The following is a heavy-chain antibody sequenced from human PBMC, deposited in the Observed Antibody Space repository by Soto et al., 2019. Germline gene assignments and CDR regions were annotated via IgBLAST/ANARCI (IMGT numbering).Heavy chain of an antibody. CDR1: GVSISSGGYY. CDR2: IYYSGST. CDR3: ARDYMGYGNFDY. D-gene: IGHD3-10*01. V-gene: IGHV4-31*03. Sequence: SATLSLTCTVSGVSISSGGYYWSWIRQHPGRGLEWIAYIYYSGSTYYNPPLQSRVTISLDMSKNQFSLNVNSVTAADTATYYCARDYMGYGNFDYWGQGTLVTVSS. J-gene: IGHJ4*02.